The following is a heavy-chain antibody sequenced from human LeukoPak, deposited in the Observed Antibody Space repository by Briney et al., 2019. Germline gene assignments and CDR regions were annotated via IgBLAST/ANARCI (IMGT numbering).Heavy chain of an antibody. V-gene: IGHV3-7*01. CDR2: IKKSGSET. Sequence: GGSLRLSCAASGFPFSPDWMSWVRQAPGKGLEWVAMIKKSGSETHYVDSVKGRFPISRDSAGNSLYLQMSSLKADDTAVYYCASLDTAAIRTGGYWGQGTLVTVSS. CDR1: GFPFSPDW. D-gene: IGHD5-18*01. CDR3: ASLDTAAIRTGGY. J-gene: IGHJ4*02.